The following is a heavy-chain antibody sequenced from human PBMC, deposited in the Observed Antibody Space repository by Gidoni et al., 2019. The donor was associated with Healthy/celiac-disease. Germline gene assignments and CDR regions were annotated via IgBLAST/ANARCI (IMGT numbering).Heavy chain of an antibody. CDR3: AQGRYSGYDTTDSSGWMSRGPHYYYGMDV. CDR2: INHSGST. D-gene: IGHD5-12*01. V-gene: IGHV4-34*01. Sequence: QVQLQQWGAGLLKPSETLSLTCAVYGGSFSGYYWRWIRQPPGTGLEWIGEINHSGSTNYNPSLMSRVTISVDTSKNQFSLKLSSVTAADTAVYYCAQGRYSGYDTTDSSGWMSRGPHYYYGMDVWGQGTTVTVSS. CDR1: GGSFSGYY. J-gene: IGHJ6*02.